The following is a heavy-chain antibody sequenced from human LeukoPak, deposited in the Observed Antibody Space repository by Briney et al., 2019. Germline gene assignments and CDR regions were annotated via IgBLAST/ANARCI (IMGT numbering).Heavy chain of an antibody. CDR3: AKDWGNRFDY. V-gene: IGHV3-53*05. D-gene: IGHD1-14*01. Sequence: GGSLRLSCAASGFTVSGNYMTWVRQAPGKGLEWVSLIYSGGSTYYADSVKGRFTFSRDNSKNTLYLQMNSLRPEDTAVYYCAKDWGNRFDYWGQGTLVTVSS. CDR1: GFTVSGNY. J-gene: IGHJ4*02. CDR2: IYSGGST.